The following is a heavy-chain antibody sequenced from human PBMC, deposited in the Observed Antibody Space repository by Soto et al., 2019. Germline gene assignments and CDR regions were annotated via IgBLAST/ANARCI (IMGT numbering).Heavy chain of an antibody. CDR1: GGSFSGYY. V-gene: IGHV4-59*08. J-gene: IGHJ5*02. CDR2: IYYSGST. CDR3: ARLYNWFDP. Sequence: PSETLSLTCAVYGGSFSGYYWSWIRQPPGKGLEWIGYIYYSGSTNYNPSLKSRVTISVDTSKNQFSLKLSSVTAADTAVYYCARLYNWFDPWGQGTLVTVSS.